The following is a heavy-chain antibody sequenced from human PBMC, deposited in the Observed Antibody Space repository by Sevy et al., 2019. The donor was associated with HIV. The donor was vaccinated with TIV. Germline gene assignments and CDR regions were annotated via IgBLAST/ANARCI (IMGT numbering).Heavy chain of an antibody. CDR3: ARRQQLVLNFDY. V-gene: IGHV4-39*01. CDR1: GGSISSSSYY. Sequence: SETLSLTCTVSGGSISSSSYYWGWIRQPPGKGLEWIGSIYYSGSTYYNPSLKSRVTISVDTSKNQFSLKLSSVTAAETAVYYCARRQQLVLNFDYWGQGTLVTVSS. CDR2: IYYSGST. J-gene: IGHJ4*02. D-gene: IGHD6-13*01.